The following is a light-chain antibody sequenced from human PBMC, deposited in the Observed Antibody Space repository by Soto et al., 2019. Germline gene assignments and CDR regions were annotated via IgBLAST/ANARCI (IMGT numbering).Light chain of an antibody. J-gene: IGLJ2*01. CDR3: SSYTSSSTLVL. CDR1: SSDVGGYNY. Sequence: QSVLTQPASVSGSPGQSITISCTGTSSDVGGYNYVSWYQQHPGKAPKVMIYDVSNRPSGVSNRFSGYKSGNTASLTISGLQAEDEADYYCSSYTSSSTLVLFGGGTKLTVL. V-gene: IGLV2-14*01. CDR2: DVS.